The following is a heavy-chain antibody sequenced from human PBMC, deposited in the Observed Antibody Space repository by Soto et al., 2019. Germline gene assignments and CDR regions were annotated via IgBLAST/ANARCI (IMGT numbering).Heavy chain of an antibody. CDR1: GGSFRGYF. D-gene: IGHD3-16*01. CDR3: QGGDL. CDR2: INDSGST. Sequence: XATLSLTFAVSGGSFRGYFWSWIRQSPDKGLEWIGEINDSGSTYYNPSFKSRLTISVDTSKSQISLTLTSVTAAGSAVYYCQGGDLWGQGTRVTVPS. V-gene: IGHV4-34*01. J-gene: IGHJ4*02.